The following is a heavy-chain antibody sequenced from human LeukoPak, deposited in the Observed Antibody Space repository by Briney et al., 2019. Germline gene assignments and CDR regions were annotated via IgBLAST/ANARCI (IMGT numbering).Heavy chain of an antibody. CDR3: ARAAFCGGDCYSDWYFGL. CDR1: GFTLNNYG. D-gene: IGHD2-21*02. Sequence: GGSLRLSCAASGFTLNNYGIHWVRQAPGKGLEWVAVMSYTRSNIYYADSVRGRFTVSRDNSKNTLFLQMNSLRVEDTAVYYCARAAFCGGDCYSDWYFGLWGRGTLVTVSS. J-gene: IGHJ2*01. V-gene: IGHV3-30*03. CDR2: MSYTRSNI.